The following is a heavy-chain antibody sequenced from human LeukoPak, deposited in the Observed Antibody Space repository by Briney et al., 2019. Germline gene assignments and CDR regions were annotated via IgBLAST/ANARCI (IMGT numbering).Heavy chain of an antibody. CDR1: GYTLTELS. CDR2: FDPEDGET. J-gene: IGHJ6*02. CDR3: VTLGWFGEAYGMDV. Sequence: ASVKVSCKVSGYTLTELSIHWVRQAPGRGLEWMGGFDPEDGETIYAQKFQGRVTMTEDTSTDTAYMELSSLRSEDTAVYYCVTLGWFGEAYGMDVWGQGTTVTVSS. D-gene: IGHD3-10*01. V-gene: IGHV1-24*01.